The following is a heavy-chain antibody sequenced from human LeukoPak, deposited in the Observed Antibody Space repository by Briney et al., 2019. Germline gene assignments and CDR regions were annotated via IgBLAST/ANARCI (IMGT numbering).Heavy chain of an antibody. CDR2: IIPILGIA. Sequence: ASVKVFCKASGGTFSSYAISWVRQAPGQGLEWMGRIIPILGIANYAQKFQGRVTITADKSTSTAYMELSSLRSEDTAVYYCARDVQVGAPAGFDPWGQGTLVTVSS. V-gene: IGHV1-69*04. J-gene: IGHJ5*02. D-gene: IGHD1-26*01. CDR1: GGTFSSYA. CDR3: ARDVQVGAPAGFDP.